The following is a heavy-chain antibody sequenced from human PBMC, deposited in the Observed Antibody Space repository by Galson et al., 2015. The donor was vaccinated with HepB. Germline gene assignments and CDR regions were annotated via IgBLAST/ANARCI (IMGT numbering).Heavy chain of an antibody. J-gene: IGHJ4*02. CDR2: INSDGSST. CDR1: GFTFSSYW. D-gene: IGHD3-10*01. V-gene: IGHV3-74*01. CDR3: ASVGFGYYFDY. Sequence: SLRLSCAASGFTFSSYWMHWVRQAPGKGLVWVSRINSDGSSTSYADSVKGRFTISRDNAKNTLYLQMNSLRAEDTAVYYCASVGFGYYFDYWGQGTLVTVSS.